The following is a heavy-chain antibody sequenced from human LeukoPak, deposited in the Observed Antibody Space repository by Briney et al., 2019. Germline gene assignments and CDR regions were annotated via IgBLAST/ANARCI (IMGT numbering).Heavy chain of an antibody. CDR2: ISGSGGST. Sequence: GGSLRLSCAASGFTVGSNYMSWVRQAPGKGLEWVSAISGSGGSTYYADSVKGRFTISRDNAKNSLYLQMNSLRAEDTAVYYCARDAGITGTTDLDYWGQGTLVTVSS. CDR3: ARDAGITGTTDLDY. V-gene: IGHV3-21*01. J-gene: IGHJ4*02. CDR1: GFTVGSNY. D-gene: IGHD1-7*01.